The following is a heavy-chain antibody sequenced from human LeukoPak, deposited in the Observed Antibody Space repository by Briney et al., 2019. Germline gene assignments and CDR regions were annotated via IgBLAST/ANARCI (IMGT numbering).Heavy chain of an antibody. CDR3: ARTTPDILTGYYRYNWFDP. J-gene: IGHJ5*02. D-gene: IGHD3-9*01. CDR2: IYHSGST. V-gene: IGHV4-38-2*01. CDR1: GYSISSGYY. Sequence: SETLSLTCAVSGYSISSGYYWGWIWQPPGKGLEWIGSIYHSGSTYYNPSLKSRVTISVDTSKNQFSLKLSSVTAADTAVYYCARTTPDILTGYYRYNWFDPWGQGTLVTVSS.